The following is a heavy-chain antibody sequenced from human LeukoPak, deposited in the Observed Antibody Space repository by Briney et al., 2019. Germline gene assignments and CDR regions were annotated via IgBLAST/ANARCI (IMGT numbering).Heavy chain of an antibody. CDR1: GYTFTSYY. Sequence: ASVKVSCKASGYTFTSYYIHWVRQAPGQGLEWMGIINPSGGTTVYAQNFQGRVIMTRDTSTSTVHMDLSSLRSEDAAVYYCARETDWGQGTLVTVSS. V-gene: IGHV1-46*01. CDR2: INPSGGTT. J-gene: IGHJ4*02. CDR3: ARETD.